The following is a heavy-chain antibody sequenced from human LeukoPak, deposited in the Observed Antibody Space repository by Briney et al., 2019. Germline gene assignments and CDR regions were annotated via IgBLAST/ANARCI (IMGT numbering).Heavy chain of an antibody. CDR3: ARGPSGYHNT. D-gene: IGHD5-12*01. J-gene: IGHJ4*02. CDR1: GLFFSTNW. V-gene: IGHV3-7*01. Sequence: GGSLRLSCAASGLFFSTNWMSWVRQAPGKGLEWVATIKPDGRDKYYVDSVKGRFTMSRDNGKNSVYLQMNSLRAEDTAVYYCARGPSGYHNTGGQGTLVTVSS. CDR2: IKPDGRDK.